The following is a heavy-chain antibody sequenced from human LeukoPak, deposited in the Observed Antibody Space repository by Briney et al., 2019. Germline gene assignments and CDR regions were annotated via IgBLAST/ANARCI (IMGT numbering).Heavy chain of an antibody. CDR3: ARDLFEYYYDSSGYFDY. Sequence: GGSLRLSCAASGFTFSDYYTSWIRQAPGKGLEWVSYISSSGSTIYYADSVKGRFTISRDNAKNSLYLQMNSLRAEDTAVYYCARDLFEYYYDSSGYFDYWGQGTLVTVSS. J-gene: IGHJ4*02. CDR1: GFTFSDYY. V-gene: IGHV3-11*04. D-gene: IGHD3-22*01. CDR2: ISSSGSTI.